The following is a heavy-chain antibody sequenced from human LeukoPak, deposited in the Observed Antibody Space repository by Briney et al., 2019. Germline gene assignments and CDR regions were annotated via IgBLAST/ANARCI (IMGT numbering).Heavy chain of an antibody. CDR1: EYSFTNHW. CDR3: ARQGGSYYDY. J-gene: IGHJ4*02. CDR2: IYPGDSDA. D-gene: IGHD1-26*01. Sequence: GESLKISCKGSEYSFTNHWIAWVRQMPGKGLEWMGIIYPGDSDARYSPSFQGQVTISADKSITTAYLQWSSLKASDTAMYYCARQGGSYYDYWGQGTLVPVSS. V-gene: IGHV5-51*01.